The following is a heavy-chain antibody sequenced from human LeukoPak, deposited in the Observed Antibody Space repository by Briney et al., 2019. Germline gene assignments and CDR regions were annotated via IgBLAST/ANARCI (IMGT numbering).Heavy chain of an antibody. CDR1: GGSFSGYY. CDR3: ARVRGMAYFDY. CDR2: INHSGST. Sequence: SETLSLTCAVYGGSFSGYYWSWIRQPPGKGLEWIGEINHSGSTNYNPSLKSRVTISVDTSKNQFSLKLSSVTAADTAVYYCARVRGMAYFDYWGQGTLVTVSS. V-gene: IGHV4-34*01. J-gene: IGHJ4*02. D-gene: IGHD3-10*01.